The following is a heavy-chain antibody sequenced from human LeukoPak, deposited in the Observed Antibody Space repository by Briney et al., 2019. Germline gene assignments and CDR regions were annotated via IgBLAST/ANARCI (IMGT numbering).Heavy chain of an antibody. CDR3: ARDRVEIAANRALGN. D-gene: IGHD6-25*01. J-gene: IGHJ4*02. Sequence: GASVKVSCKASGGTFSSYAISWVRQAPGQGLEWMGRIIPILGIANYAQKFQGRVTITADKSTSTAYMELSSLRSEDTAVYYCARDRVEIAANRALGNWGQGTLVTVSS. CDR1: GGTFSSYA. V-gene: IGHV1-69*04. CDR2: IIPILGIA.